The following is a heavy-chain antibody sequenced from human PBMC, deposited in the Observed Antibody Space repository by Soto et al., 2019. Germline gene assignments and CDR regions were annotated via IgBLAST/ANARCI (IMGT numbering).Heavy chain of an antibody. V-gene: IGHV1-69*13. J-gene: IGHJ3*02. CDR2: IIPIFGTA. CDR3: AREEATGARYAFDI. D-gene: IGHD1-26*01. CDR1: GGTFSSYA. Sequence: SVKVSCKASGGTFSSYAISWVRQAAGQGLEWMGGIIPIFGTANYAQKFQGRVTITADESTSTAYMELSSLRSEDTAVYYCAREEATGARYAFDIWGQGTMVTVSS.